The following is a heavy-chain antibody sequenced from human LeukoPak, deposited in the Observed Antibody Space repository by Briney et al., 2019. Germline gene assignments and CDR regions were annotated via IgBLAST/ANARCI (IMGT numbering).Heavy chain of an antibody. V-gene: IGHV4-30-2*01. CDR1: GGSISSGGYS. CDR2: IYHSGST. Sequence: SETLSLTCAVSGGSISSGGYSWSWIRQPPGKGLEWIGYIYHSGSTYYNPSLKSRVTISVDRSKNQFSLKLSSVTAADTAVYYCASARSYGSGYYLTNFPFDYWGQGTLVTVSS. CDR3: ASARSYGSGYYLTNFPFDY. D-gene: IGHD3-22*01. J-gene: IGHJ4*02.